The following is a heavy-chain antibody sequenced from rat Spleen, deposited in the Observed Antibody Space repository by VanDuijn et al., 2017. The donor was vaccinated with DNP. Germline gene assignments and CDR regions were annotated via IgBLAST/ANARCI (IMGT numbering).Heavy chain of an antibody. Sequence: EVQLVESGGGLVQPGRSLKLSCAASGFTFSDYHMAWVRQAPTKGLEWVASISNGGGDTYYGDSVKGPFTISRDNVKRTLYLQMDSLRSEETATYYCARHGLITSRDWFAYWGQGTLVTVSS. V-gene: IGHV5S23*01. CDR1: GFTFSDYH. J-gene: IGHJ3*01. D-gene: IGHD1-10*01. CDR3: ARHGLITSRDWFAY. CDR2: ISNGGGDT.